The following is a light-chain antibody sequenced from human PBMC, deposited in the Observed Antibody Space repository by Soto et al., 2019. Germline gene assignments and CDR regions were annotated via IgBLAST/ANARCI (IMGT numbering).Light chain of an antibody. V-gene: IGLV2-14*01. J-gene: IGLJ1*01. Sequence: QSALTQPASLSGSPVQSIAISYTGTSSDVGGYNYVSWYQQHPGKAPKLMIHEVSNRPSGISDRFSGSKSGNTASLTISGLQAEDEADYYCSSHTSYSTRVFGTGTKLTVL. CDR1: SSDVGGYNY. CDR3: SSHTSYSTRV. CDR2: EVS.